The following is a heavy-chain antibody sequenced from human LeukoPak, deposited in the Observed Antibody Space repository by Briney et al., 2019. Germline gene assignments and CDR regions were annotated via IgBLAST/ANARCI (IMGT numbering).Heavy chain of an antibody. J-gene: IGHJ5*02. CDR3: ARGYSSSWHLNWFDP. CDR2: IYYSGST. Sequence: PSETLSLTCTVSGDSISTYYWSWIRQPPGKGLGWIGYIYYSGSTNYNPSLKSRITISVDTSKNQFSLKLSSVTAADTAVYYCARGYSSSWHLNWFDPWGQGTLVTVSS. CDR1: GDSISTYY. V-gene: IGHV4-59*08. D-gene: IGHD6-13*01.